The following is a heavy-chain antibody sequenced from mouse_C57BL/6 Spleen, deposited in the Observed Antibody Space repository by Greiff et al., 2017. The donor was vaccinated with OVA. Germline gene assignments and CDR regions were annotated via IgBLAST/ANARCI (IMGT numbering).Heavy chain of an antibody. CDR3: ARWSSFFDY. CDR1: GYTFTSYW. J-gene: IGHJ2*01. V-gene: IGHV1-72*01. Sequence: QVQLQQPGAELVKPGASVKLSCKASGYTFTSYWMHWVKQRPGRGLEWIGRIDPNSGGTKYNEKFKSKATLTVDTPSSTAYMQRSIRTSEDSAVYYCARWSSFFDYWGQGTTRTVSS. CDR2: IDPNSGGT.